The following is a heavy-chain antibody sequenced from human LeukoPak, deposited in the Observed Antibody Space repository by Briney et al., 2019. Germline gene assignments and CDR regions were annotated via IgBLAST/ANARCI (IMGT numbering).Heavy chain of an antibody. V-gene: IGHV1-8*01. Sequence: ASVKVSCKASGYTFTSYVISWVRQAPGQGLEWMGWMSPNSGNTGYAQKFQGRVTMTRNTSISTAYMELSSLRSEDTAVYYCARTITLIVVAMGFWGQGTLVTVSS. D-gene: IGHD3-22*01. CDR3: ARTITLIVVAMGF. J-gene: IGHJ4*02. CDR2: MSPNSGNT. CDR1: GYTFTSYV.